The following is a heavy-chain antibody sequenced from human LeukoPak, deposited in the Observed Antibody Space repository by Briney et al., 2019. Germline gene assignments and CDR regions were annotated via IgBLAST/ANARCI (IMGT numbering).Heavy chain of an antibody. D-gene: IGHD4-23*01. CDR1: GFTFSSYS. V-gene: IGHV3-48*01. J-gene: IGHJ4*02. Sequence: GGSLRLSCAASGFTFSSYSMNWVRQAPGKGLEWVSYISSSSSTIYYADSVKGRFTISRDNAKNSLYLQMNSLRAEDTAVYYCARDHSWTTVVTPYYFDYWGQGTLVTVSS. CDR2: ISSSSSTI. CDR3: ARDHSWTTVVTPYYFDY.